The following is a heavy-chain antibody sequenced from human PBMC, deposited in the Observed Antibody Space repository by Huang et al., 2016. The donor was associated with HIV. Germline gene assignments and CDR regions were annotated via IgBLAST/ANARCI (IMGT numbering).Heavy chain of an antibody. J-gene: IGHJ4*02. CDR2: IIHSRSA. CDR3: ARGLQLVVPAQGNIFDY. Sequence: QVQLQQWGAGLLKPSETLSLTCAVYGGSFSTYYWSWLRQPPGKGLEWIGEIIHSRSANDHPSHKSRDNIAVDTSKNQSSVKLTSVTAADAAAYFCARGLQLVVPAQGNIFDYWGQGTLVTVSS. V-gene: IGHV4-34*01. CDR1: GGSFSTYY. D-gene: IGHD2-2*01.